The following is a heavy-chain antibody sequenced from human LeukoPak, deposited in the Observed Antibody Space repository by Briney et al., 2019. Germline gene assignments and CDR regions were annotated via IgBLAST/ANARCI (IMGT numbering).Heavy chain of an antibody. D-gene: IGHD2-15*01. V-gene: IGHV3-23*01. CDR2: IGGSGGST. Sequence: GGSLRLSCAASGFTFSSNAMSWVRQAPGKGLEWVSAIGGSGGSTYYADSVKGRFTISRDNSKNTLYLQMNSLRAEDTAVYYCAKERNIVVVVAATNWGQGTLVTVSS. CDR1: GFTFSSNA. J-gene: IGHJ4*02. CDR3: AKERNIVVVVAATN.